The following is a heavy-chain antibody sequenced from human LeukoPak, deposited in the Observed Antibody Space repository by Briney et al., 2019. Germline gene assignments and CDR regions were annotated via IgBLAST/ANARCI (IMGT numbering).Heavy chain of an antibody. CDR3: ARHGGYSYVGSTEFDP. D-gene: IGHD5-18*01. J-gene: IGHJ5*02. CDR2: INHSGST. V-gene: IGHV4-34*01. Sequence: SETLSLTCAVYGGSFSGYYWSWIRQPPGKGLEWIGEINHSGSTNYNPSLKSRVTISVDTSKNQFSLKLSSVTAADTAVYYCARHGGYSYVGSTEFDPWGQGTLVTVSS. CDR1: GGSFSGYY.